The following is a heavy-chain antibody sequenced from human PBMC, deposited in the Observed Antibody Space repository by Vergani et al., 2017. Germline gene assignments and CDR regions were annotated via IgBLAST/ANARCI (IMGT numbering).Heavy chain of an antibody. CDR1: GGSISSSSYY. Sequence: QLQLQESGPGLVKPSETLSLTCTVSGGSISSSSYYWGWIRQPPGKGLEWIGRIYTSGSTNYNPSLKSRVTISVDTSKNQFSLKLSSVTAADTAVYYCARAYYDFWSGYSTHDWFDPWGQGTLVTVSS. CDR3: ARAYYDFWSGYSTHDWFDP. J-gene: IGHJ5*02. V-gene: IGHV4-39*07. CDR2: IYTSGST. D-gene: IGHD3-3*01.